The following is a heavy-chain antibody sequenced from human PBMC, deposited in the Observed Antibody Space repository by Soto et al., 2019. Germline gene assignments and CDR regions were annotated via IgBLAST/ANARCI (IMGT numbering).Heavy chain of an antibody. V-gene: IGHV3-23*01. CDR1: GFTFSTYA. J-gene: IGHJ6*02. CDR2: VSGSGAKT. D-gene: IGHD2-8*02. Sequence: EVQLLESGGGLVQPGGSLRLSCTASGFTFSTYAMTWVRQAPGKGPEWVSTVSGSGAKTYYADSVRGRFTISRDNSKDSLHLHMNSLTAEGAATFYRPIDWTGNSCPFMDVWGQGTTVTVS. CDR3: PIDWTGNSCPFMDV.